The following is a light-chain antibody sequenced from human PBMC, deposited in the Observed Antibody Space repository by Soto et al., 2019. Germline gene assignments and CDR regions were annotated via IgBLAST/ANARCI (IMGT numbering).Light chain of an antibody. J-gene: IGKJ4*01. Sequence: EIVMTQSPATLSVSPGERATLSYRASQTVNSNLAWYQQKPGQAPTLLISGASTRATGIPARFSGSGSGTEFTLTISSLQSEDFAVYYCQQYYKWPLTFGGGTKVDIK. CDR2: GAS. CDR1: QTVNSN. CDR3: QQYYKWPLT. V-gene: IGKV3-15*01.